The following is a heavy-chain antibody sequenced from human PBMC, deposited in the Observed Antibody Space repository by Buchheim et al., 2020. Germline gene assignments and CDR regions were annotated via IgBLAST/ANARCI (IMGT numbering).Heavy chain of an antibody. J-gene: IGHJ4*02. D-gene: IGHD5-12*01. Sequence: EVQLVESGGGLVQPGGSLRLSCAASGFTFSSYEMNWVRQAPGKGLEWVSCISSSGHTIYYADSVKGRITISRDNAKNSLFLQMNSLRAEDTAVYYCAREYSGYDLTYDYWGQGTL. CDR3: AREYSGYDLTYDY. V-gene: IGHV3-48*03. CDR2: ISSSGHTI. CDR1: GFTFSSYE.